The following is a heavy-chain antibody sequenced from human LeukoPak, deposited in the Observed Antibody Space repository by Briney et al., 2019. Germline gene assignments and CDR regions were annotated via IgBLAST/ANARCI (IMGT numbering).Heavy chain of an antibody. CDR2: IKQDGSEK. Sequence: QPGGSLRLSCGASGFTFSSYWMSWVRQAPGKGLEWVANIKQDGSEKYYVDSVKGRFTISRDNAKNSLYLQMNSLRAEDTAVYYCARDDPGLCFDYWGQGTLVTVSS. CDR3: ARDDPGLCFDY. V-gene: IGHV3-7*01. J-gene: IGHJ4*02. CDR1: GFTFSSYW.